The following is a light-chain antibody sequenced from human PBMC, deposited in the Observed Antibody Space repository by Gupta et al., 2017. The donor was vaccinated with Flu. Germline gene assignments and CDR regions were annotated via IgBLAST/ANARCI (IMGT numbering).Light chain of an antibody. CDR1: QNIDNY. J-gene: IGKJ3*01. Sequence: DIQMTQSPSSLSTSVGDRVTITCRASQNIDNYLNWYQVKPGKAPKLLIYAASRVQGGVPSRFSGSGSGTDFTLTISSRQSEDFATYYCQHGDSPPNTFGHGTKVDIK. CDR2: AAS. V-gene: IGKV1-39*01. CDR3: QHGDSPPNT.